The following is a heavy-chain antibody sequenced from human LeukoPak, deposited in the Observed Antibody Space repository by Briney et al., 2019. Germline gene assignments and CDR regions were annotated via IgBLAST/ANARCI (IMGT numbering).Heavy chain of an antibody. J-gene: IGHJ4*02. V-gene: IGHV3-23*01. Sequence: GGSLRLSCAASGFTFSSSAMSWVSQAPGKGMEWVSAISGSGGSTYYADSVKSRFTISRDNSKNTQYLQMNSLGAEDTAVYYCAKGNDPMDYWGQGTLVTVSS. CDR3: AKGNDPMDY. CDR1: GFTFSSSA. CDR2: ISGSGGST.